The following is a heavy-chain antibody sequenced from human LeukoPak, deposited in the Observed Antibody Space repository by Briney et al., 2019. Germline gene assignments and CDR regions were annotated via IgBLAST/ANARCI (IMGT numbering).Heavy chain of an antibody. J-gene: IGHJ4*02. CDR3: ARSTGYFDY. Sequence: SQTLSLTCAISGDSVSSKIAAWNWVRQSPSRGLEWLGRTYYRSKWFNDYAVSVKSRITVKPDTSKNQFSLQLTSVTPEDTAVYYCARSTGYFDYWGQGTLVTVSS. CDR1: GDSVSSKIAA. CDR2: TYYRSKWFN. V-gene: IGHV6-1*01. D-gene: IGHD4-17*01.